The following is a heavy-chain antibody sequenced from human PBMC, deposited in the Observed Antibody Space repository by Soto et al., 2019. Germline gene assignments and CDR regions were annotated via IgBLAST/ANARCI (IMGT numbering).Heavy chain of an antibody. D-gene: IGHD3-10*01. CDR1: GGSISSGDYY. V-gene: IGHV4-30-4*01. CDR2: IYYSGST. J-gene: IGHJ6*02. CDR3: ARGITMVRGVTTNYYYYYGMDV. Sequence: QVQLQESGPGLVKPSQTLSLTCTVSGGSISSGDYYWSWIRQPPGKGLEWIGYIYYSGSTYYNPSLKSRVTISVDTSKNQCSLKLSSVTAADTAVYYCARGITMVRGVTTNYYYYYGMDVWGQGTTVTVSS.